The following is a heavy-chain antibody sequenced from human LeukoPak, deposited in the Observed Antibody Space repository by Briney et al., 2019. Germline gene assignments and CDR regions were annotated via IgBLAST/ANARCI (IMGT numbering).Heavy chain of an antibody. D-gene: IGHD6-19*01. CDR3: VKRVYTSVSFDC. CDR2: ISYDGSDK. CDR1: GFTFSNYG. J-gene: IGHJ4*02. Sequence: GGSLRLSCAASGFTFSNYGMHWVRQTPGKGLEWVAVISYDGSDKYYVDSVKGRFTISRDNSKNTLYLQMNSLRAEDTALYYCVKRVYTSVSFDCWGQGTLVTVSS. V-gene: IGHV3-30*18.